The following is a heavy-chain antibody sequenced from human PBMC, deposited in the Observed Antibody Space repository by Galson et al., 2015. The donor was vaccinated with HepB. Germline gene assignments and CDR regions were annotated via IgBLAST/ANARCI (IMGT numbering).Heavy chain of an antibody. J-gene: IGHJ4*02. Sequence: SLRLSCAASGFTFSSYGMHWVRQAPGKGLEWVAVISYDGSNKYYADSVKGRFTISRDNSKNTLYLQMNSLRAEDTAVYYCAKDQYSSGPKAFDYWGQGTLVTVSS. V-gene: IGHV3-30*18. CDR1: GFTFSSYG. D-gene: IGHD6-19*01. CDR2: ISYDGSNK. CDR3: AKDQYSSGPKAFDY.